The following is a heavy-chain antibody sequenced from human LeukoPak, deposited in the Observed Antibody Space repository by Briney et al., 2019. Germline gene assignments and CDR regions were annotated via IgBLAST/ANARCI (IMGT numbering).Heavy chain of an antibody. D-gene: IGHD5-12*01. V-gene: IGHV4-59*01. CDR1: GGSISSYY. J-gene: IGHJ3*02. Sequence: SETLSLTCTVSGGSISSYYWSWIRQPPGKGLEWIGYIYYSGSTNYNPSLKSRVTISVDTSKNQFSLKLSSVTAADTAVYYCARVDGLRGAFDIWGQGTMVTVSS. CDR3: ARVDGLRGAFDI. CDR2: IYYSGST.